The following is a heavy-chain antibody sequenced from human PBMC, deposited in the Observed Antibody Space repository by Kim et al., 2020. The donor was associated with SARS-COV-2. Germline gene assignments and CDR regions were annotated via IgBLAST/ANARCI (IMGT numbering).Heavy chain of an antibody. D-gene: IGHD3-22*01. CDR1: GGSISSSSYY. V-gene: IGHV4-39*01. CDR3: ARPVPRDYYDSSGYIITTDAFDI. J-gene: IGHJ3*02. CDR2: IYYSGST. Sequence: SETLSLTCTVSGGSISSSSYYWGWIRQPPGKGLEWIGSIYYSGSTYYNPSLKSRVTISVDTSKNQFSLKLSSVTAADTAVYYCARPVPRDYYDSSGYIITTDAFDIWGQGTMVTVSS.